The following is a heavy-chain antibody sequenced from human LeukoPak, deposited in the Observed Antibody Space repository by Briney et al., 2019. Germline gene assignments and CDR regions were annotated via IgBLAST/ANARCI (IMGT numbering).Heavy chain of an antibody. CDR2: INGDGFST. CDR3: ARGTSGGYFDY. D-gene: IGHD1-26*01. CDR1: GFPFSSFW. Sequence: GGSLRLSCAACGFPFSSFWTHWVRQGPGKGLVWVSRINGDGFSTSYADSVKGRFTISRDNAKNTLYLQMNSLRAEDTAVYYCARGTSGGYFDYWGQGTLDTVSS. J-gene: IGHJ4*02. V-gene: IGHV3-74*01.